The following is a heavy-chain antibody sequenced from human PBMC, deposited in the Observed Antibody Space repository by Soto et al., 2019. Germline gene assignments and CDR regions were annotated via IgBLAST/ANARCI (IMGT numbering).Heavy chain of an antibody. Sequence: SEPLSLTSTVSCGSISSRAFSCGFVHHPLGRGLEWIGYIYHSGSTYYIPSLRSRVAISMDRAKNQFSLHLSSVTAEDTAVYFCARVRYSDNWHGLIDFWGLGTLVTVSS. CDR1: CGSISSRAFS. CDR2: IYHSGST. CDR3: ARVRYSDNWHGLIDF. V-gene: IGHV4-30-2*01. J-gene: IGHJ4*02. D-gene: IGHD1-1*01.